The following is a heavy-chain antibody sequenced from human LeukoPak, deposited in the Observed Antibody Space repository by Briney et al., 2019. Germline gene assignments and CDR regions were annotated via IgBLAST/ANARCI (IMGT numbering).Heavy chain of an antibody. Sequence: PGGSLRPSCAASGFTFSSYAMSWVRQAPGKGLEWVSAVSGGGGSTYYADSVKGRFTISRDNSKNTLYLQMNSLRDEDTALYYCARGSRIRGVITFDYWGQGTLVTVSS. CDR1: GFTFSSYA. D-gene: IGHD3-10*01. CDR3: ARGSRIRGVITFDY. V-gene: IGHV3-23*01. J-gene: IGHJ4*02. CDR2: VSGGGGST.